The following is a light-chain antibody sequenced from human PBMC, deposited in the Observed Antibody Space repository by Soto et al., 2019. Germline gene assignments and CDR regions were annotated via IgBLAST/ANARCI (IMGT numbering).Light chain of an antibody. CDR3: QQYNSYPYT. CDR1: QRISSW. CDR2: KAS. Sequence: DIQMTQSPSTLSVSVGDRVTITCRASQRISSWLAWYQQKPGKAPNLLIYKASILENGVPSRFSGSGSGTEFPLTISSLQPDDFAPYYCQQYNSYPYTFGQATKLQIK. V-gene: IGKV1-5*03. J-gene: IGKJ2*01.